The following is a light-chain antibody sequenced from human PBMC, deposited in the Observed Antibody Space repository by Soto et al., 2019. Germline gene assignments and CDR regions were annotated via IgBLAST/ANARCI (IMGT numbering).Light chain of an antibody. CDR2: DAS. V-gene: IGKV1-5*01. CDR1: QSISSW. CDR3: PQYNSYPWT. Sequence: QMTQTPSTLAASVGDRDTITCRASQSISSWLARYQQKPGKAPKLLIYDASSLESGVPSRFSGSGSGTEFTLTITSLQPDDFATYYCPQYNSYPWTFGQGTKVAIK. J-gene: IGKJ1*01.